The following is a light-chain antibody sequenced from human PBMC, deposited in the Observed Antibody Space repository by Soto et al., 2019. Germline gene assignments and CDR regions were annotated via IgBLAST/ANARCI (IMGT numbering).Light chain of an antibody. CDR3: QQRSSWPFT. Sequence: EIVLTQSPGTLSLSPGERATLSCRASQSVSSSYLAWYQQKPGQAPRLLIYGASSRATGIPDRFSGSGSGTDFTLTISRLEPEDFAVYYCQQRSSWPFTFGQGTQLEIK. J-gene: IGKJ2*01. V-gene: IGKV3D-20*02. CDR2: GAS. CDR1: QSVSSSY.